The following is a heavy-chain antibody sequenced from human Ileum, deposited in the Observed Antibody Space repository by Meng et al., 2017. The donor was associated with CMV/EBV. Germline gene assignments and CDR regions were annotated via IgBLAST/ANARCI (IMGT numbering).Heavy chain of an antibody. CDR1: VDSMNDYF. J-gene: IGHJ5*02. CDR2: IYSNGAT. V-gene: IGHV4-4*07. Sequence: ESVQSPVDPSETLSPIFTPSVDSMNDYFWTWIRQPAGKRPEWMGRIYSNGATNYNPSLQSRVTMSIDTSKNQFSLKVTSVTAADTAVYYCARWGSGMSPTADWFDPWGQGTLVTVSS. D-gene: IGHD2-15*01. CDR3: ARWGSGMSPTADWFDP.